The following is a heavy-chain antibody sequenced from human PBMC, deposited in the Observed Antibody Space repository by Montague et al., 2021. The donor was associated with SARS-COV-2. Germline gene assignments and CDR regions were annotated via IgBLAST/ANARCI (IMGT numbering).Heavy chain of an antibody. D-gene: IGHD6-13*01. CDR2: INYSGST. J-gene: IGHJ2*01. V-gene: IGHV4-59*11. Sequence: SETLSLTCTVSGGSISSHNCSWIWHRQAKGPEWIWYINYSGSTNYNPSLKSRVTISLDTSKYQFPLKLSSVTAADTAVDYCARESYSSRWASPYWYFDLWGRGTLVTVSS. CDR3: ARESYSSRWASPYWYFDL. CDR1: GGSISSHN.